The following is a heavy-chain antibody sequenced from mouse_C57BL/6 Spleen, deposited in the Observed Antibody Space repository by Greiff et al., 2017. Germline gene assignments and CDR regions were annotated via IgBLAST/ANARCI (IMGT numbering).Heavy chain of an antibody. D-gene: IGHD3-2*02. CDR1: GYTFTDYE. CDR3: TRRGSSCFDD. V-gene: IGHV1-15*01. CDR2: IDPDTGCT. J-gene: IGHJ2*01. Sequence: QVQLQQPGAELVRPGASVTLSCKASGYTFTDYEMHWVKQTPVHGLEWIGAIDPDTGCTAYNQKFKGKAILTADKSSSTAYIALRSLTSEDSAVYYCTRRGSSCFDDWGQGTTLTVSS.